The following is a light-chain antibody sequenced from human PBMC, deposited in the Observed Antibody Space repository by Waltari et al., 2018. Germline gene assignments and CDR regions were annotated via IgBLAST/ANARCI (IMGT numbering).Light chain of an antibody. CDR1: QSVSRA. J-gene: IGKJ1*01. Sequence: EIVLTQSPGTLSLSPGERATLSCRASQSVSRALAWYQQKPGQAPQLLIYGASSRATGIPDRFTGSGSGTDFSLTISSLESEDFAVYYCQHYVRLPVTFGQGTNVEIK. V-gene: IGKV3-20*01. CDR2: GAS. CDR3: QHYVRLPVT.